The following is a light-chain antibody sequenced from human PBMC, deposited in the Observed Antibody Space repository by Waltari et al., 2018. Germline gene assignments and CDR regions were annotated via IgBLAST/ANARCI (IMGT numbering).Light chain of an antibody. CDR3: QKYESLPAT. Sequence: SCRASQSVGKYLAWYQQRPGQAPRLPIYETYRRATGTPDRFTGSGSGTDFSLTISRLEPEDFAVYYCQKYESLPATFGQGTTVEIK. CDR1: QSVGKY. CDR2: ETY. V-gene: IGKV3-20*01. J-gene: IGKJ1*01.